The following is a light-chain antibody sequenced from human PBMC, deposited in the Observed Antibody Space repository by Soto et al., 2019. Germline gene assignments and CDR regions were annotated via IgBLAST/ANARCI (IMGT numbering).Light chain of an antibody. J-gene: IGLJ2*01. CDR1: KLGDKY. CDR2: KDN. CDR3: QAWDSSTAV. Sequence: SYELTQPPSVSVSPGQTASITCFGDKLGDKYVCWYQQKTGQSPVLIIYKDNKRPSGIPERFSGSNSGNTATLTISGTQAMDEADYYCQAWDSSTAVFGGGTKLTVL. V-gene: IGLV3-1*01.